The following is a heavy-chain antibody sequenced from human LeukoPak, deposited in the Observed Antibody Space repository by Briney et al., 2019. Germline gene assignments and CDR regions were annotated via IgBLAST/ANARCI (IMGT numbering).Heavy chain of an antibody. Sequence: SETLSLTCTVSGGSISSSSYYWGWIRQPPGKGLEWIGSIYYSGSTYYNPSLKSRVTISVDTSKNQFSLKLSSVTAADTAVYYCARFISGHYYMDVWGKGTTVTVSS. V-gene: IGHV4-39*07. J-gene: IGHJ6*03. CDR1: GGSISSSSYY. CDR3: ARFISGHYYMDV. D-gene: IGHD5-12*01. CDR2: IYYSGST.